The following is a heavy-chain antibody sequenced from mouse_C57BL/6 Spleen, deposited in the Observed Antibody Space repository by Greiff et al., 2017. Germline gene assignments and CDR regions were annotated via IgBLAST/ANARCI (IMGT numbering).Heavy chain of an antibody. CDR2: VYPGSGSI. CDR1: GYTFTEYT. V-gene: IGHV1-62-2*01. D-gene: IGHD1-1*01. Sequence: QVQLKESGAELVKPGASVKLSCKASGYTFTEYTIHWVKQRSGQGLEWIGWVYPGSGSIKYNEKFKDKATLTADKSSSTVYMELSRLTSEDSAVYFCARHEEGVYYYGSGYFDYWGQGTTLTVSS. CDR3: ARHEEGVYYYGSGYFDY. J-gene: IGHJ2*01.